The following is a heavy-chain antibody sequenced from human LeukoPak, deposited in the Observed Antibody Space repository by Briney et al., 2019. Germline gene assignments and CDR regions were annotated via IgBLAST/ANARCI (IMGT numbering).Heavy chain of an antibody. D-gene: IGHD3-10*01. Sequence: ASVKVSCKTSGYTFTSYYIHWVRQAPGQGLECMGIINPNGGATSYTQKFQGRVTMTRDTSTSTVYMDLSSLRSEDTAVYYCARVMVAWFGDKAFGYWGQGTLVTVSS. CDR3: ARVMVAWFGDKAFGY. CDR2: INPNGGAT. J-gene: IGHJ4*02. V-gene: IGHV1-46*01. CDR1: GYTFTSYY.